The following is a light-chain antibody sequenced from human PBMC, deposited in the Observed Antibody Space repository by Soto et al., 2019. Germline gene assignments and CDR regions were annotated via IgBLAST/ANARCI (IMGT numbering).Light chain of an antibody. V-gene: IGLV1-44*01. CDR3: ATWDDSLNGGV. CDR1: SSNIGSNT. Sequence: QSVLSQPPSASGTPGQRVTISCSGGSSNIGSNTVNWYQQLPGTAPKLLIYSDNQRPSGVPDRFSGSKSGTSASLAISGLQSEDEADYHCATWDDSLNGGVFGGGTKVTVL. J-gene: IGLJ3*02. CDR2: SDN.